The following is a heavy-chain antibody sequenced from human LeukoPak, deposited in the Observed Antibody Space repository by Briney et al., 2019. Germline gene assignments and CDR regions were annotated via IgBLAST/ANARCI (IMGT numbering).Heavy chain of an antibody. V-gene: IGHV1-2*04. CDR2: INPNSGGT. CDR3: ARDVGYCTNGVCQGLFDY. J-gene: IGHJ4*02. CDR1: GYTFTGYY. D-gene: IGHD2-8*01. Sequence: ASVKVSCKASGYTFTGYYMHWVRQAPGQGLEWMGWINPNSGGTNYAQKFQGWVTMTRDTSISTAYMELSRLRSDDTAVYYCARDVGYCTNGVCQGLFDYWGQGTLVTVSS.